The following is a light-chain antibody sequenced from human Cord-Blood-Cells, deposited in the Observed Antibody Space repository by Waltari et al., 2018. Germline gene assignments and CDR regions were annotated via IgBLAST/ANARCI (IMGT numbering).Light chain of an antibody. CDR3: SSYAGSNNYV. CDR2: AVS. CDR1: SSDVGGYNY. J-gene: IGLJ1*01. Sequence: QSALTQPPSAAGSPGQSVPISCNGTSSDVGGYNYVSWYPQHPGKAPQLMIYAVSKRPSAVPDLFSGSKSGNTASLTVSGLQAEDEADYYCSSYAGSNNYVFGTGTKVTVL. V-gene: IGLV2-8*01.